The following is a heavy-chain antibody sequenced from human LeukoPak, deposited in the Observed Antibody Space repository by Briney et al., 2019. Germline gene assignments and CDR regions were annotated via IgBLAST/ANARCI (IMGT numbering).Heavy chain of an antibody. D-gene: IGHD2-21*02. CDR3: ARSPAFCGGDCYSGAFDI. Sequence: SVKVSCKASGYTFTGYYMHWVRQAPGHGLEWMGGIIPMFGTANYAQKFQGRVTITADKSTSTAYMQLSSLRSEDTAVYYCARSPAFCGGDCYSGAFDIWGQGTMVTVSS. V-gene: IGHV1-69*06. CDR2: IIPMFGTA. CDR1: GYTFTGYY. J-gene: IGHJ3*02.